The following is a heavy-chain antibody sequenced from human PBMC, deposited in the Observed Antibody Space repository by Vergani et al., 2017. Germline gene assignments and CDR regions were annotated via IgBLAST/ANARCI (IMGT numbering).Heavy chain of an antibody. J-gene: IGHJ6*02. D-gene: IGHD5-12*01. Sequence: EVQLLESGGDLVQPGGSLRLSCAASGFTFNHYAMNWVRQAPGKGLEWVSGISGSGGRTYYAGSVKGRFTISRDSSKNTLYLQMNSLSAGDTAVYYCAKANPRNSGYDYLYYYHAMDVWGQGTTFTVSS. CDR2: ISGSGGRT. V-gene: IGHV3-23*01. CDR3: AKANPRNSGYDYLYYYHAMDV. CDR1: GFTFNHYA.